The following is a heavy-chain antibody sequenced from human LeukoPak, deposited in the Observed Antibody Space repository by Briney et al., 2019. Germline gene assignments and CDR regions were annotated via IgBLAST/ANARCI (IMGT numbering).Heavy chain of an antibody. V-gene: IGHV4-59*01. CDR2: IYYSGGT. D-gene: IGHD3-16*01. Sequence: PSETLSLTCTVSGGSISSYYWRWIRQPPGKGLEWIGYIYYSGGTNYNPSLKSRVTISVDTSKNQFSLKLSSVTAADTAVYYCARCTDSGGVDYWGQGTLVTISS. CDR1: GGSISSYY. J-gene: IGHJ4*02. CDR3: ARCTDSGGVDY.